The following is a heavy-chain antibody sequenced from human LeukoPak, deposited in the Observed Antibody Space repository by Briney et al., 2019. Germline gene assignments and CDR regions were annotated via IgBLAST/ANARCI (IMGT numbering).Heavy chain of an antibody. J-gene: IGHJ4*02. CDR2: ISYDGSNK. CDR3: ARDTHYYDILTGLYDY. V-gene: IGHV3-30*04. CDR1: GFTFSSYA. D-gene: IGHD3-9*01. Sequence: GRSLRLSCAASGFTFSSYAMHWVRQAPGKGLEWVAVISYDGSNKYYADSVKGRFTISRDNSKNTLYLQMNSLRDEDTAVYYCARDTHYYDILTGLYDYWGQGTLVTVSS.